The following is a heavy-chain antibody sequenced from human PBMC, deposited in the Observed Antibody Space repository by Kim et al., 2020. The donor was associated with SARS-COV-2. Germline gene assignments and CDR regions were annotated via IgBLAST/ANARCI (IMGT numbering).Heavy chain of an antibody. V-gene: IGHV4-39*01. D-gene: IGHD6-6*01. J-gene: IGHJ4*02. CDR3: ARLEYSSSRIDY. Sequence: YYRPSLKSRVPIAVDTSKNQFSLELSSVTAADTAVYYCARLEYSSSRIDYWGQGTLVTVSS.